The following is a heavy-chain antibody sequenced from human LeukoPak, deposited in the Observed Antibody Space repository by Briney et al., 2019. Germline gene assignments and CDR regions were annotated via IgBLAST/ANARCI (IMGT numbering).Heavy chain of an antibody. CDR1: GFTFSSSA. CDR2: ISNNGGYT. J-gene: IGHJ4*02. V-gene: IGHV3-23*01. CDR3: ARGVLPGAIEWSLDY. Sequence: GGSLRLSCAASGFTFSSSAMSWVRQAPGKGLEWVSAISNNGGYTYYADSVKGRFTISRDNSKNTLYLQMNSLRAEDTAVYYCARGVLPGAIEWSLDYWGQGTLVTVSS. D-gene: IGHD2-2*02.